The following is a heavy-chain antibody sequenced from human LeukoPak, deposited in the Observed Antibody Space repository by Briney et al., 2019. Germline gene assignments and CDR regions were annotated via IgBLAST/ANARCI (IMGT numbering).Heavy chain of an antibody. CDR2: ISSSGSTI. J-gene: IGHJ6*02. CDR3: AKMADGMDV. V-gene: IGHV3-48*03. Sequence: PGGSLRLSCAASGFTFSSYEMNWVRQAPGKGLEWASYISSSGSTIYYADSVKGRFTISRDNAKNSLYLQMNSLRAEDTAVYYCAKMADGMDVWGQGTTVTVSS. D-gene: IGHD5-24*01. CDR1: GFTFSSYE.